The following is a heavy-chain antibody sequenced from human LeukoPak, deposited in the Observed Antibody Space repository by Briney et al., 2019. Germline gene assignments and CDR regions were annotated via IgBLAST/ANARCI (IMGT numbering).Heavy chain of an antibody. Sequence: SETLSLTCAVYGGSFSFYYWSWIRQPPEKGLEWIGEINLSGSTNYNPSLKSRVTISIDTSKNQFSLKLSSVTAADTAVYYCARGGFYFGDDSYYWGQGTLVTVSS. J-gene: IGHJ4*02. CDR3: ARGGFYFGDDSYY. CDR1: GGSFSFYY. V-gene: IGHV4-34*01. CDR2: INLSGST. D-gene: IGHD2-21*02.